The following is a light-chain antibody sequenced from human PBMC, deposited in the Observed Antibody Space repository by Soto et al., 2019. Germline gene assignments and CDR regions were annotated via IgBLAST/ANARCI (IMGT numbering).Light chain of an antibody. Sequence: DVQLTQSPPFVSASVGDRVTITCRASQDISNSLGWYQQKSGKAPKLLIYAASTLHSGVPSRFSGRQSGTEFTLTIDNLQAEDSATYYCQQLHNYPVTFGQGTKLEIK. V-gene: IGKV1-9*01. CDR1: QDISNS. J-gene: IGKJ2*01. CDR2: AAS. CDR3: QQLHNYPVT.